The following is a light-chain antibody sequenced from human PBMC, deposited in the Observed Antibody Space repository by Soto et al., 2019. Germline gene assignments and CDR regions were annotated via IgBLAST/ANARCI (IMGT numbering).Light chain of an antibody. Sequence: DIQMTQSPSTLSASVGDRVTITCRASQSIDTWLAWYQQRPGEAPKLLIYKASTLKSGVPSRFSGSGSGTEFTLTISSLQPDDFATYYCQQYDNYLRTFGQGTKVENK. V-gene: IGKV1-5*03. J-gene: IGKJ1*01. CDR3: QQYDNYLRT. CDR1: QSIDTW. CDR2: KAS.